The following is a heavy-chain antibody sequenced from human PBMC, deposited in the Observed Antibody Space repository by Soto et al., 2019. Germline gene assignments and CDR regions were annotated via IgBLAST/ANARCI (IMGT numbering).Heavy chain of an antibody. Sequence: QVHLQESGPVLVKPSETLSLTCTVSGGFINNSAYYWGWIRQPPGKGLDWIASGYYGGRTYYNPSLKSRVTFSLDTSKSRFSLELSSVTAADTAVYYCARHGAYSTSVYYYYGMDVWGQGTTVTVSS. CDR3: ARHGAYSTSVYYYYGMDV. J-gene: IGHJ6*02. V-gene: IGHV4-39*01. D-gene: IGHD6-13*01. CDR2: GYYGGRT. CDR1: GGFINNSAYY.